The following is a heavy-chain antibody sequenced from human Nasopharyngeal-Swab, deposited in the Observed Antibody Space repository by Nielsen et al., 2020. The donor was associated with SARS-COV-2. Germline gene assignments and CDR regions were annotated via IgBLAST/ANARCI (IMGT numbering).Heavy chain of an antibody. CDR1: GGAISSYY. V-gene: IGHV4-59*13. D-gene: IGHD5-18*01. Sequence: SETLSLTCTVSGGAISSYYWSWIRQPPGKGQEWIGYIYYSGSTNYNPSLKSRVTISVDTSKNQFSLKLSSVTAADTAVYYCARSEWIQLWSTGRRGMDVWGQGTTVTVSS. CDR3: ARSEWIQLWSTGRRGMDV. CDR2: IYYSGST. J-gene: IGHJ6*02.